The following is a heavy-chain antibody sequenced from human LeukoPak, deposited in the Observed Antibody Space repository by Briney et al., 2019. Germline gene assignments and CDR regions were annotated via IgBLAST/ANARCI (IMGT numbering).Heavy chain of an antibody. CDR2: ISWDGGST. Sequence: GGSLRLSCAASGFTFDDYTMHWVRQAPGKGLEWVSLISWDGGSTYYADSVKGRLTISRDNSKNSLYLQMNSLRTEDTALYYCAKGGYYDSSGHDYWGQGTLVTVSS. CDR1: GFTFDDYT. D-gene: IGHD3-22*01. CDR3: AKGGYYDSSGHDY. V-gene: IGHV3-43*01. J-gene: IGHJ4*02.